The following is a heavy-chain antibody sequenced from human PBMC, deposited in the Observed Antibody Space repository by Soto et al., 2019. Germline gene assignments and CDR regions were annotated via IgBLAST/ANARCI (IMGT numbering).Heavy chain of an antibody. V-gene: IGHV4-59*01. CDR3: ARDLWSYDSSGYLYYYYGMDV. CDR2: IYYSGST. CDR1: GGSISSYY. D-gene: IGHD3-22*01. J-gene: IGHJ6*02. Sequence: KPSETLSLTCTVSGGSISSYYWSWIRQPPGKGLEWIGYIYYSGSTNYNPSLKSRVTISVDTSKNQFSLKLSSVTAADTAVYYCARDLWSYDSSGYLYYYYGMDVWGQGTTVTVSS.